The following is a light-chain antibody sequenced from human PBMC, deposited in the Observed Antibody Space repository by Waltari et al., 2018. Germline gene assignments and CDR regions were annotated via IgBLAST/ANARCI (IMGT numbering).Light chain of an antibody. V-gene: IGKV3-15*01. J-gene: IGKJ2*01. Sequence: VMTQSPATLSVSPGDRATLSCRASQTVSNNLAWYQQKPGQAPRLLIYGASSRATGIPARFSGSGCGTEFTLTISSLQSEDGAIYYCQQYNNWPPYTFGQGTKLEIK. CDR2: GAS. CDR1: QTVSNN. CDR3: QQYNNWPPYT.